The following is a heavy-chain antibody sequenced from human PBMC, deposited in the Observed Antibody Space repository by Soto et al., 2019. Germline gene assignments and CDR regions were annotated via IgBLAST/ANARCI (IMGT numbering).Heavy chain of an antibody. CDR1: GFTVSSTY. V-gene: IGHV3-66*01. J-gene: IGHJ4*02. CDR3: ARGDYVAVYQD. D-gene: IGHD4-17*01. Sequence: GGSLRLSCAASGFTVSSTYMSWVRQAPGKGLEWVSVIYSGGSTYYADSVRGRFTISRDNSKNTLYLQMNSLRAGDTAVYYCARGDYVAVYQDWGQGTLVTVSS. CDR2: IYSGGST.